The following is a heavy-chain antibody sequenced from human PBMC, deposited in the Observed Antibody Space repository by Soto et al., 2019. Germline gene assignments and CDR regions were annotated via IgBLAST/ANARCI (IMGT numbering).Heavy chain of an antibody. V-gene: IGHV4-61*01. CDR1: GGSVIIGTYC. CDR2: VYHSGNT. J-gene: IGHJ4*02. CDR3: ARVGWFGEDFDY. D-gene: IGHD3-10*01. Sequence: SETLSLTCTVPGGSVIIGTYCWSWIRQPPGKGLEWIGYVYHSGNTNYNPSLKSRVTISVDTSQNQFSLKMNSVTAADTAVYYCARVGWFGEDFDYWGQGTLVTVSS.